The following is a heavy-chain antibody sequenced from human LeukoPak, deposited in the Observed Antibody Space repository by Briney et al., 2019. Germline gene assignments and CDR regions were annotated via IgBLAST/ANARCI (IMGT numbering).Heavy chain of an antibody. CDR2: IIPIFGTA. CDR1: GGTFSSYA. D-gene: IGHD3-3*01. CDR3: AEGFLGYYYMDV. V-gene: IGHV1-69*05. J-gene: IGHJ6*03. Sequence: LVKVSCKASGGTFSSYAISWVRQAPGQGLEWMGRIIPIFGTANYAQKFQGRVTITTDESTSTAYMELSSLRSEDTAVYYCAEGFLGYYYMDVWGKGTTVTVSS.